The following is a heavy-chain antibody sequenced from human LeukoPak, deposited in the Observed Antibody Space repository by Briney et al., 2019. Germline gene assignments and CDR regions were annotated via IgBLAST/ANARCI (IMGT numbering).Heavy chain of an antibody. Sequence: GGSLRLSCAASGFTFNTYAMSWVRQAPGKGLEWVSSISASGGSTYYADSVKGRFTISRDNSKNTLSLQMNSLKASDTAMYYCARQASGAPFDPWGQGTLVTVSS. J-gene: IGHJ5*02. V-gene: IGHV3-23*01. CDR1: GFTFNTYA. CDR3: ARQASGAPFDP. CDR2: ISASGGST.